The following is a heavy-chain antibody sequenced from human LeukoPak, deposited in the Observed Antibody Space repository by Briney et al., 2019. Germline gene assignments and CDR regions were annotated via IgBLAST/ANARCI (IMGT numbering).Heavy chain of an antibody. J-gene: IGHJ5*02. CDR3: ARDLRFLEWLSFDP. Sequence: SETLSLTCAVYGGSFSGYYWSWIRQPPGKGLEWIGRIYTSGSTNYNPSLKSRVTMSVDTSKNQFSLKLSSVTAADTAVYYCARDLRFLEWLSFDPWGQGTLVTVSS. D-gene: IGHD3-3*01. CDR1: GGSFSGYY. V-gene: IGHV4-59*10. CDR2: IYTSGST.